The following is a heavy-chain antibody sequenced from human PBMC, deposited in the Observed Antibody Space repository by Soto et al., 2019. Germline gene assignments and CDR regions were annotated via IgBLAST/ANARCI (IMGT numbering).Heavy chain of an antibody. J-gene: IGHJ5*02. CDR3: ARCVSGQRMYGGSCYP. CDR1: GGSISSGGYY. D-gene: IGHD2-15*01. Sequence: QVQLQESGPGLVKPSQTLSLTCTVSGGSISSGGYYWSWIRQHPGKGLEWIGYFYYSGSTYYNPSLKSRVTLSVDTSKNQFSLKLSSVTAADTAVYYCARCVSGQRMYGGSCYPWGQGTLVTVSS. CDR2: FYYSGST. V-gene: IGHV4-31*03.